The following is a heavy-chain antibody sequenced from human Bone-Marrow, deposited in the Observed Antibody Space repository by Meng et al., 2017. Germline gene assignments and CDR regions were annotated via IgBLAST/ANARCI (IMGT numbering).Heavy chain of an antibody. CDR1: GGSFIGYS. V-gene: IGHV4-34*01. Sequence: HVQLQQWGAGLFKPSETLSLTSAVCGGSFIGYSWSWIRQPPGKGLEWIGGINYSRSTNCNPSLKSRVTISVDASKDQFSLKLSSEMDADTAVYYCACENDYGGKGWGQGTLVTVSS. CDR2: INYSRST. CDR3: ACENDYGGKG. D-gene: IGHD4-23*01. J-gene: IGHJ4*02.